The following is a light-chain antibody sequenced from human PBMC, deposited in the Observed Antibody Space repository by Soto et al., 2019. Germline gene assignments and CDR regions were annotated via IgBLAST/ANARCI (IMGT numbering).Light chain of an antibody. CDR2: GAS. Sequence: IGWTQSPGTLSLSPGERATLSCRASQKISSRYLAWYLQKPGQAPRFLIYGASSRATGIPDRFSGSGSGTDFTLTISRLEPEDFAVYYCQQYGGTPPITFGQGTRLEI. J-gene: IGKJ5*01. V-gene: IGKV3-20*01. CDR3: QQYGGTPPIT. CDR1: QKISSRY.